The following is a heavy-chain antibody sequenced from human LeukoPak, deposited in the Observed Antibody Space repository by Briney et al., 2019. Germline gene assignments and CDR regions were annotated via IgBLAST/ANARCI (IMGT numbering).Heavy chain of an antibody. J-gene: IGHJ4*02. Sequence: SETLSLTCTVSGGSISSSSYYWSWIRQPPGKGLEWIGEINHSGSTNYNPSLKSRVTISVDTSKNQFSLKLSSVTAADTAVYYCARLDEGVVVVAANTRGAPHFDYWGQGTLVTVSS. CDR1: GGSISSSSYY. CDR2: INHSGST. V-gene: IGHV4-39*07. CDR3: ARLDEGVVVVAANTRGAPHFDY. D-gene: IGHD2-15*01.